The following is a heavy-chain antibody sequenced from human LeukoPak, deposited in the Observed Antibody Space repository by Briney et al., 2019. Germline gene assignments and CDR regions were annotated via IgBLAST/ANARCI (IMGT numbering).Heavy chain of an antibody. Sequence: PSETLSLTCAVYGGSFSGYYWSWIRQPPGKGLEWIGEINHSGSTNYNPSLKSRVTISVDTSKNQFSLKLSSVTAADTAVYYCARHRVRTVVVPAANNWFDPWGQGTLVTVSS. CDR2: INHSGST. J-gene: IGHJ5*02. CDR3: ARHRVRTVVVPAANNWFDP. V-gene: IGHV4-34*01. CDR1: GGSFSGYY. D-gene: IGHD2-2*01.